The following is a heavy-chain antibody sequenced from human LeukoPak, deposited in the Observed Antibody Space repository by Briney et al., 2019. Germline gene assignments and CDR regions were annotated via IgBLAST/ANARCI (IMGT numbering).Heavy chain of an antibody. CDR3: ARVSPTIRGFDP. D-gene: IGHD5-12*01. Sequence: SETLSLTCTVSGYSISSDYFWGCIRPPPGKGLEWIGVYHVGTTDYNPSLKSRVTISVDTSKKQVSLRLSSVTAADTAVYYCARVSPTIRGFDPWGQGTLVTVSS. V-gene: IGHV4-38-2*02. J-gene: IGHJ5*02. CDR2: VYHVGTT. CDR1: GYSISSDYF.